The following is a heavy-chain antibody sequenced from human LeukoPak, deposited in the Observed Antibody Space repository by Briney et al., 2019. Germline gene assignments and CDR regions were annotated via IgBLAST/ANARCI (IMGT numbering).Heavy chain of an antibody. J-gene: IGHJ5*02. CDR2: ISSSSATI. D-gene: IGHD2-15*01. CDR3: ARSVVAATWWLDP. Sequence: GGSLSLSCAASGFTFSTYSMIWVRQVPGKGLDWLSYISSSSATIYYADSVKGRFTISRDNAKNSLYLLMNSLRDEDTAVYYCARSVVAATWWLDPWGQGTLVTVSS. V-gene: IGHV3-48*02. CDR1: GFTFSTYS.